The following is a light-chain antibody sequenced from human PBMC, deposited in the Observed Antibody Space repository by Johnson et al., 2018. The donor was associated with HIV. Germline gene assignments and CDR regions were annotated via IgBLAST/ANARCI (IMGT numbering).Light chain of an antibody. CDR3: GTWDSSLSAHYV. Sequence: QSVLTQPPSMSAAPGQKVTISCSGSSSNIGNNDVSWYQHLPGTAPKLLIYESNKRPSGIPDRFSGSESGTSATLGITGLQTGDEADYYCGTWDSSLSAHYVFGTGTKVTVL. J-gene: IGLJ1*01. V-gene: IGLV1-51*02. CDR2: ESN. CDR1: SSNIGNND.